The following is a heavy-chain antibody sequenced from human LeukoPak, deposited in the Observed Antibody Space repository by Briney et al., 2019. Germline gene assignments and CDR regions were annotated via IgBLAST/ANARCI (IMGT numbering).Heavy chain of an antibody. Sequence: SETLSPTCTVSGGSITSDYWNWIRQPPGRGLEWIGYISYNGHTNSNPSVKSRVSMSVDTSKNQVSLKLTSVTAADTAVYFCSREESGYQRKNAFDIWGPGTLVTVSS. CDR2: ISYNGHT. J-gene: IGHJ3*02. D-gene: IGHD3-9*01. CDR3: SREESGYQRKNAFDI. CDR1: GGSITSDY. V-gene: IGHV4-59*01.